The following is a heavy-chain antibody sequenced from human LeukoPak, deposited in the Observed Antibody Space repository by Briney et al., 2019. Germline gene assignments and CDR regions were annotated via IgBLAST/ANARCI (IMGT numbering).Heavy chain of an antibody. V-gene: IGHV1-69*13. CDR1: GYTFTGYY. D-gene: IGHD6-13*01. CDR3: ARGFASSWYPPSND. Sequence: ASVKVSCKASGYTFTGYYMHWVRQAPGQGLEWMGGIIPIFGTANYAQKFQGRVTITADESTSTAYMELSSLRSEDTAVYYCARGFASSWYPPSNDWGQGTLVTVSS. CDR2: IIPIFGTA. J-gene: IGHJ4*02.